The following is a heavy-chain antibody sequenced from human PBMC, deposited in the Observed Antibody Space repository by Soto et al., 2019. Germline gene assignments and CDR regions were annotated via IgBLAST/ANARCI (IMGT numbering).Heavy chain of an antibody. V-gene: IGHV3-23*01. CDR3: ARGRVGATIDY. CDR2: ISGSGGST. CDR1: GFTFSSYA. J-gene: IGHJ4*02. Sequence: GGSLRLSCAASGFTFSSYAMSWVRQAPGKGLEWVSAISGSGGSTYYADSVKGRFTISRDNSKNTLYLQMNSLRAEDAAGYYCARGRVGATIDYWGQGTLVTVSS. D-gene: IGHD1-26*01.